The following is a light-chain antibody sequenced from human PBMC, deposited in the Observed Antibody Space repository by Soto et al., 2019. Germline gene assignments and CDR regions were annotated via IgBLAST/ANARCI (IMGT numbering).Light chain of an antibody. Sequence: IQVTQSPSSLSASVGDRVTISCRASQGIHNYLAWYQHKPGKVPRLLIYAASTLQAGVPSRFSASGSGTDFTLTISSLPPEDIGTYYCQKYNGAPWTFGQGTKVEIK. CDR2: AAS. CDR3: QKYNGAPWT. CDR1: QGIHNY. J-gene: IGKJ1*01. V-gene: IGKV1-27*01.